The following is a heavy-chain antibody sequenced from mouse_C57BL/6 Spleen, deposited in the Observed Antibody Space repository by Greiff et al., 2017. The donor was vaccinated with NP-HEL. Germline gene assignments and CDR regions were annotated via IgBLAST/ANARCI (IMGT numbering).Heavy chain of an antibody. J-gene: IGHJ1*03. CDR2: ISSGGSYT. CDR3: ARPLFYYDDPYWYFDV. V-gene: IGHV5-6*01. Sequence: EVKLVESGGDLVKPGGSLKLSCAASGFTFSSYGMSWVRQTPDKRLEWVATISSGGSYTYYPDSVKGRFTISRDNAKNTLYLQMSSLKSEDTAMYYCARPLFYYDDPYWYFDVWGTGTTVTVSS. D-gene: IGHD2-13*01. CDR1: GFTFSSYG.